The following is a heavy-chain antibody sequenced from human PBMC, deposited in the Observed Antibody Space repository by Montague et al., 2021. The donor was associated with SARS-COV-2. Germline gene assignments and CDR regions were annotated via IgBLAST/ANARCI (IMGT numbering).Heavy chain of an antibody. CDR2: IYYSGST. Sequence: SETLSLTCSVSGGSVSSGSCYWNWIRQPPGKGLEWIGYIYYSGSTNYNPSLKSRVTISVDTSKNQFSLKLSSVTAADTAVYYCARVLGEQYQLVLSTYYYYSLDVWGKGTTVTVSS. D-gene: IGHD2-2*01. J-gene: IGHJ6*03. CDR1: GGSVSSGSCY. CDR3: ARVLGEQYQLVLSTYYYYSLDV. V-gene: IGHV4-61*01.